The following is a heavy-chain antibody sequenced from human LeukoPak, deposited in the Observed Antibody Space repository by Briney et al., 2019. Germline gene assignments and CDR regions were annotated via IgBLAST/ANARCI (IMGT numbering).Heavy chain of an antibody. V-gene: IGHV4-34*01. CDR2: INHSGST. J-gene: IGHJ4*02. CDR1: GGSFSGYY. Sequence: SETLSLTCAVYGGSFSGYYWSWIRQPPGKGLEWIGEINHSGSTNYNPSLKSRVTILVDTSKNQFSLKLSSVTAADTAVYYCARAYYDFWSGYYLLFYFDYWGQGTLVTVSS. D-gene: IGHD3-3*01. CDR3: ARAYYDFWSGYYLLFYFDY.